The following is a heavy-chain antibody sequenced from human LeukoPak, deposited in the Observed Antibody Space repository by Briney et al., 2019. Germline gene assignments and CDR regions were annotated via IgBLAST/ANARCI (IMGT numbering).Heavy chain of an antibody. CDR3: ARDRGDRSFDY. Sequence: SETLSLTCTVSGGSISSYYWSWIRQPAGKGLELIGRFSTSGSTSYNPSLKSRVTMSVDTSTNQFSLKVTSVTAADTAVYYCARDRGDRSFDYWGRGTLVTVSS. J-gene: IGHJ4*02. D-gene: IGHD2-21*02. CDR1: GGSISSYY. CDR2: FSTSGST. V-gene: IGHV4-4*07.